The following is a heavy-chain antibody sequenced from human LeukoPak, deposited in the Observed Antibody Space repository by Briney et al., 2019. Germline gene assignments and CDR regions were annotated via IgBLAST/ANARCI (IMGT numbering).Heavy chain of an antibody. J-gene: IGHJ4*02. CDR1: GFTFSNAW. Sequence: KPGGSLRLSCAASGFTFSNAWMSWVRQAPGKGLEWVGRIKSKTNGGTTDYAAPVKGRFTISRDDSKNTLYLQMNSLKTEDTAVYYCTTAVQLERRGLDYWGQGTLVTVSS. D-gene: IGHD1-1*01. CDR2: IKSKTNGGTT. V-gene: IGHV3-15*01. CDR3: TTAVQLERRGLDY.